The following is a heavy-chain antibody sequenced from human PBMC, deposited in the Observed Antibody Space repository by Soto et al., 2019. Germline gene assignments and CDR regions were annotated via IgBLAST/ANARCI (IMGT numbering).Heavy chain of an antibody. J-gene: IGHJ4*02. CDR1: GFTFSHPW. Sequence: DVQLVESGGELVKPGESLRLSCAASGFTFSHPWMNWVRQAPGKGLEWVGRVKSKAYGGTTEYPAPVKGRFTISRDDSKNALYLQMNGLKTEDTAVYFCTAGLYNSGGVDHWGQGTLGTVSS. CDR2: VKSKAYGGTT. V-gene: IGHV3-15*07. CDR3: TAGLYNSGGVDH. D-gene: IGHD3-22*01.